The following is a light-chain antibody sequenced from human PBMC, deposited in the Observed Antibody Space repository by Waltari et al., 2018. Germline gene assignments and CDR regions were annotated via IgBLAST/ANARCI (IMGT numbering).Light chain of an antibody. CDR1: NSNIGNNY. CDR3: GTWDSSLTSVL. V-gene: IGLV1-51*01. J-gene: IGLJ2*01. CDR2: DND. Sequence: QSVLTQPPSVSAAPGQRITISCSGSNSNIGNNYVSWYQQLPGTAPKLLIYDNDKRPSGIPDRFSGSKSGTSATLGITGLRTGDEADYYCGTWDSSLTSVLFGGGTKLTVL.